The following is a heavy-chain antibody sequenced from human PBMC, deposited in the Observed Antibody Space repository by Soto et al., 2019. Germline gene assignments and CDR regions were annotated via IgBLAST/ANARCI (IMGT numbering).Heavy chain of an antibody. Sequence: PGESLKISCKGSGYSFTSYWIGWVRQMPGKGLEWMGIIYPGDSDTRYSPSFQGQVTISADKSISTAYLQWSSLKASDTAMYYCARHFTTMVRGVIVSGDYYYGMDVWGQGTTVTVSS. V-gene: IGHV5-51*01. CDR1: GYSFTSYW. J-gene: IGHJ6*02. CDR3: ARHFTTMVRGVIVSGDYYYGMDV. D-gene: IGHD3-10*01. CDR2: IYPGDSDT.